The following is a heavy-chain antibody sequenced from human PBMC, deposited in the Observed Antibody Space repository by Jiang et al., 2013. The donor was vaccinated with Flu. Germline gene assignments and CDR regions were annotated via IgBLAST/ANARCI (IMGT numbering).Heavy chain of an antibody. CDR2: IYYSGST. J-gene: IGHJ4*02. CDR1: GGSISSSSYY. CDR3: ARRRLRNYFDY. D-gene: IGHD4-17*01. Sequence: LLKPSETLSLTCTVSGGSISSSSYYWGWIRQPPGKGLEWIGSIYYSGSTYYNPSLKSRVTISVDTSKNQFSLKLSSVTAADTAVYYCARRRLRNYFDYWGQGTLVTVSS. V-gene: IGHV4-39*07.